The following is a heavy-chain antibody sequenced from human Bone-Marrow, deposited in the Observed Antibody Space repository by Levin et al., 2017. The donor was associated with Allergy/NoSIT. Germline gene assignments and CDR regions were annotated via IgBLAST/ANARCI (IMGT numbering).Heavy chain of an antibody. CDR3: VRALGTISGSGDV. CDR1: GGTFSTYP. D-gene: IGHD3-3*01. J-gene: IGHJ6*02. CDR2: IIPTLGAA. Sequence: GASVKVSCKASGGTFSTYPISWVRQAQGQGLEWMGGIIPTLGAATYAQKFQGRVTITALDSANSVFMEMTNLRSEDTAVYYCVRALGTISGSGDVWGQGTKITVS. V-gene: IGHV1-69*13.